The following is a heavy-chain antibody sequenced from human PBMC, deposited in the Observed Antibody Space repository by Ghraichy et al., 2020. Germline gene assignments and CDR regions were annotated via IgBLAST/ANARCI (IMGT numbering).Heavy chain of an antibody. V-gene: IGHV3-23*01. CDR3: ARELAMLTPAPLDY. D-gene: IGHD3-16*01. J-gene: IGHJ4*02. CDR2: ISGSGGST. Sequence: GGSLRLSCTASGFNFSNYSLTWVRQAPGKGLEWVSGISGSGGSTSYPDSVKGRFSISRDNSKNTLYLKVNSLRAEDTAVYYCARELAMLTPAPLDYWGQGTLVTVSS. CDR1: GFNFSNYS.